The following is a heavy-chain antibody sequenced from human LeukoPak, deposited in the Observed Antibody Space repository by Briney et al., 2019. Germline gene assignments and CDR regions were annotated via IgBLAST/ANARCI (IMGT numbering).Heavy chain of an antibody. CDR1: GGSISSGDYY. CDR3: ARGTTDWFDP. D-gene: IGHD1-7*01. J-gene: IGHJ5*02. V-gene: IGHV4-30-4*01. Sequence: KASETLSPTCTVSGGSISSGDYYWSWIRQPPGKGLEWIGYIYYSGSTYYNPSLKSRVTISVDTSKNQFSLKLSSVTAADTAVYYCARGTTDWFDPWGQGTLVTVSS. CDR2: IYYSGST.